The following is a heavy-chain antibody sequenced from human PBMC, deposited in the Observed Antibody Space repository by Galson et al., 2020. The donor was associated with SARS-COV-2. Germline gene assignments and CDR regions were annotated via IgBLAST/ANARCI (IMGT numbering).Heavy chain of an antibody. V-gene: IGHV3-64D*09. CDR2: PSSNGGTS. CDR3: LAYSSSRHNY. Sequence: GGSLRLSCLASGFDFSAYAMHWVRQAPGKGLEYVSAPSSNGGTSFYADSVNHRFTMSRDNSKNTFYLQMTGLRLEDTGLYYCLAYSSSRHNYWGQGTLVTVSS. D-gene: IGHD6-6*01. J-gene: IGHJ4*02. CDR1: GFDFSAYA.